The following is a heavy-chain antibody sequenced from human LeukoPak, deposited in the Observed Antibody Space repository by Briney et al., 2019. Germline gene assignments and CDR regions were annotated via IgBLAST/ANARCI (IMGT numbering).Heavy chain of an antibody. CDR2: IYSGGDT. J-gene: IGHJ4*02. CDR1: GFTIWRSY. CDR3: VRAGHHSGNTDELFLPFDY. Sequence: PGGSLRLSCSTTGFTIWRSYMSWVRQAAGKGLERVSVIYSGGDTIYADSVKGRFSISRDSSNVYLQMNSLRPEDTAVYYCVRAGHHSGNTDELFLPFDYWGQGTRVTVSA. V-gene: IGHV3-53*01. D-gene: IGHD6-6*01.